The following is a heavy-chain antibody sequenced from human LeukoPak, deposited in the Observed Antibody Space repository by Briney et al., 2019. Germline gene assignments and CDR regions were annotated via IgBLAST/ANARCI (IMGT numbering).Heavy chain of an antibody. D-gene: IGHD1-14*01. CDR3: ARDGPNHRVAFLDAFDI. CDR2: ISGSGGST. J-gene: IGHJ3*02. Sequence: PGGSLRLSCAASGFTFSSYAMSWVRQAPGKGLEWVSAISGSGGSTYYADSVKGRFTISRDNSKNTLYLQMNSLRAEDTAVYYCARDGPNHRVAFLDAFDIWGQGTMVTVSS. V-gene: IGHV3-23*01. CDR1: GFTFSSYA.